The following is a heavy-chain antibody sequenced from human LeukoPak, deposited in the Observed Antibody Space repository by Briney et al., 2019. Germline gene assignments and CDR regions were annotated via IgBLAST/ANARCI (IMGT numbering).Heavy chain of an antibody. CDR3: ARGTYNNGNMNDY. CDR2: ISDDGGRK. Sequence: PPGGSLRLSCAASGFTFSGYPMHWVRQASGKGLDWVAIISDDGGRKFYADSVKGRFTISRDNSKNTLYLEMNSLRAEDTAVYYCARGTYNNGNMNDYWGQGTLVTVSS. V-gene: IGHV3-30*04. D-gene: IGHD5-24*01. CDR1: GFTFSGYP. J-gene: IGHJ4*02.